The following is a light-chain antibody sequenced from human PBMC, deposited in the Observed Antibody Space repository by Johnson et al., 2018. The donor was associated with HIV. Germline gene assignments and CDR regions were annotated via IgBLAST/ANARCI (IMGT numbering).Light chain of an antibody. CDR2: DNN. V-gene: IGLV1-51*01. J-gene: IGLJ1*01. CDR1: SSNIGNNY. Sequence: QSVLTQPPSVSAAPGQKVTISCSGSSSNIGNNYVSWYQQLPGTAPKLLIYDNNKRPSGIPDRFSGSKSGTSATLRITGLQTGDEADYYCVGWDTSLSAGGVFGTGTKVTVL. CDR3: VGWDTSLSAGGV.